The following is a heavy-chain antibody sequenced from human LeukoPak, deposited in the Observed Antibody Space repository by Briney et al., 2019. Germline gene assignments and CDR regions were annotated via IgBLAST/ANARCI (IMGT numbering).Heavy chain of an antibody. CDR1: GGSFSGYY. CDR3: ARGRTYYYDTSGYYPSIYYGMDV. V-gene: IGHV4-34*01. D-gene: IGHD3-22*01. J-gene: IGHJ6*02. CDR2: INHGEST. Sequence: SETLSLTCAVSGGSFSGYYWYWIRQPPGKGLEWVGEINHGESTNYNPSLKSRATLSVDTSKNQFSLKLTSVTAADTAVYYCARGRTYYYDTSGYYPSIYYGMDVWGQGTTVIVSS.